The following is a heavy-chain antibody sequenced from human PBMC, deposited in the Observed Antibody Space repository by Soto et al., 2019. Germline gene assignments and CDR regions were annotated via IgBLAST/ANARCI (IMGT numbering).Heavy chain of an antibody. CDR3: ATCSGGSCYHPFDY. Sequence: GGSLRLSCAFSGLTFSRYAGSWVRQAPGKGLEWVSGVDASGHNTYYADSVKGRFTISRDNSKNTLYLQMNSLRAEDTAVYYCATCSGGSCYHPFDYWGQGTQVTVSS. CDR2: VDASGHNT. CDR1: GLTFSRYA. J-gene: IGHJ4*02. V-gene: IGHV3-23*01. D-gene: IGHD2-15*01.